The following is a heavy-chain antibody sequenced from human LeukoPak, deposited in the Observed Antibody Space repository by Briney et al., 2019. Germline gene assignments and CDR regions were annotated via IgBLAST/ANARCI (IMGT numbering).Heavy chain of an antibody. J-gene: IGHJ5*02. Sequence: VASVKVSCKASGYTFTGYYMHWVRQAPGQGLEWMGWINPNSGGTNYAQKFQGRVTMTRDPSINTAYMELSGLTSNDTAVYYCARTREYSSSWYFPPFDPWGQGTLVTVSS. CDR2: INPNSGGT. CDR1: GYTFTGYY. V-gene: IGHV1-2*02. D-gene: IGHD6-13*01. CDR3: ARTREYSSSWYFPPFDP.